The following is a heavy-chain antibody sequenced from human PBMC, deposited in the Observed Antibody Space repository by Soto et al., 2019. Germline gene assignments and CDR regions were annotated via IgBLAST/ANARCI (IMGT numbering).Heavy chain of an antibody. Sequence: QVQLQQWGAGLLKPSETLSLTCAVYGGSFSGYYWSWIRQPPGKGLGWIGEINHSGSTNYNPSLKGRVTISVDTSKNQFSLKRSSVTAADTAVYYCARGGGRRGYYYYHYLGVWGKGTTLTVS. CDR2: INHSGST. CDR1: GGSFSGYY. CDR3: ARGGGRRGYYYYHYLGV. D-gene: IGHD3-10*01. V-gene: IGHV4-34*01. J-gene: IGHJ6*03.